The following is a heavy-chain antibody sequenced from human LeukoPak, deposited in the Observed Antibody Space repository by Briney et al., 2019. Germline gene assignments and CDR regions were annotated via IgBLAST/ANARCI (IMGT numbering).Heavy chain of an antibody. D-gene: IGHD3-10*01. J-gene: IGHJ4*02. Sequence: PSETLSLTCAVYGGSFSGYYWSWIRQPPGKGLEWIGEINHSGSTNYNPSLKSRVTILVDTSKNQFSLMLSSVPAAETAVYYCARGLNPTYYYGSGSHSFDYWGQGTLVTVSS. V-gene: IGHV4-34*01. CDR2: INHSGST. CDR3: ARGLNPTYYYGSGSHSFDY. CDR1: GGSFSGYY.